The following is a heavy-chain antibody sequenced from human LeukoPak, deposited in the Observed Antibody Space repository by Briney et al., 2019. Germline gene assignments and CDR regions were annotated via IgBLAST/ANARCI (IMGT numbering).Heavy chain of an antibody. D-gene: IGHD6-25*01. Sequence: GGSLRLSCAASGFTFSNAWMNWVRQAPGKGLEWVGRIQRKSDGGTTDYAAPVKGRFIISRDDSRNTLYLQMNSLKTEDTAVYYCTSTLAAWGQGTLVAVSS. J-gene: IGHJ4*02. V-gene: IGHV3-15*01. CDR3: TSTLAA. CDR2: IQRKSDGGTT. CDR1: GFTFSNAW.